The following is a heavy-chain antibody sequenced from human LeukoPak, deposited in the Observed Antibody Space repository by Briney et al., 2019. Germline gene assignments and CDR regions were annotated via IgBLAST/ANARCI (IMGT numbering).Heavy chain of an antibody. CDR1: GGSFSGYY. V-gene: IGHV4-34*01. CDR2: INHSGST. D-gene: IGHD2-15*01. CDR3: ARGRLLYYFDY. Sequence: SETLSLTCAVYGGSFSGYYWSLIRQPAGKRLEWIGEINHSGSTNYNPSLKSRVTISVDTSKNQFSLKLSSVTAADTAVYYCARGRLLYYFDYWGQGTLVTVSS. J-gene: IGHJ4*02.